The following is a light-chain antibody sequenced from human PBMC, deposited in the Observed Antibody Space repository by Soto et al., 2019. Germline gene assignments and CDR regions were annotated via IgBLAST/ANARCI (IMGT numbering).Light chain of an antibody. V-gene: IGKV3-15*01. CDR2: GAS. J-gene: IGKJ3*01. Sequence: EIVMTQSPATLSVSPGERATLSCRASQSVSTKLAWYRHKPGQAPRLLIYGASTRATGIPAMFSGSGSGTEFTLTINSLQSEDFAVYYCQQYKNWPHFTFGPGTTVDIK. CDR3: QQYKNWPHFT. CDR1: QSVSTK.